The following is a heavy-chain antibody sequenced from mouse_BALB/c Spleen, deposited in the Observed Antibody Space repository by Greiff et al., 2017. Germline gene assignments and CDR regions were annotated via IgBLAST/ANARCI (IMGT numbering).Heavy chain of an antibody. V-gene: IGHV2-4-1*01. D-gene: IGHD1-1*01. Sequence: VQGVESGPGLVQPSQSLSITCTVSGFSLTSYGVHWVRQSPGKGLEWLGVIWSGGSTDYNAAFISRLSISKDNSKSQVFFKMNSLQADDTAIYYCARNDYYYGSSPYYYAMDYWGQGTSVTVSS. J-gene: IGHJ4*01. CDR2: IWSGGST. CDR1: GFSLTSYG. CDR3: ARNDYYYGSSPYYYAMDY.